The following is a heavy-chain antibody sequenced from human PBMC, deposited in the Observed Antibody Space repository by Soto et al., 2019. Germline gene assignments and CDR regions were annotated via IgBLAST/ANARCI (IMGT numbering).Heavy chain of an antibody. CDR2: ISGSGGST. J-gene: IGHJ6*02. V-gene: IGHV3-23*01. Sequence: GSLRLSCAASGFTFSSYAMSWVRQAPGKGLEWVSAISGSGGSTYYADSVKGRFTISRDNSKNTLYLQMNSLRAEDTAVYYCAKVSSSSWEYYYYGMDVWGQGTTVTVSS. D-gene: IGHD6-6*01. CDR3: AKVSSSSWEYYYYGMDV. CDR1: GFTFSSYA.